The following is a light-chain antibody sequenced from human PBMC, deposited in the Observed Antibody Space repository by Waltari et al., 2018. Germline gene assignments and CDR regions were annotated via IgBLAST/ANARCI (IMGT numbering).Light chain of an antibody. CDR1: QSVRNSY. CDR3: QQYGTSPFT. V-gene: IGKV3-20*01. CDR2: GAS. J-gene: IGKJ3*01. Sequence: IVLPQSPGTLSLSPGERATLSCRASQSVRNSYLAWYQQKPGQAPRLLIYGASSRATDIPDRFSGSGSGTDFTLTISRLGPEDFALYYCQQYGTSPFTFGPGTKVDIK.